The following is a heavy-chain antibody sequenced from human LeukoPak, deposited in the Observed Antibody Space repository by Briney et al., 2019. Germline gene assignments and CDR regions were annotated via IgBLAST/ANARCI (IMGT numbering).Heavy chain of an antibody. V-gene: IGHV3-30*09. CDR3: ARANTPFADY. D-gene: IGHD2-2*02. J-gene: IGHJ4*02. Sequence: GSLRLSCAASGFTFGSYDMHWVRQAPGKGLEWVAVISYDGSNKYYADSVKGRFAISRDNSKNTVYLQMNSLRVEDTAVYYCARANTPFADYWGQGTLVTVSS. CDR2: ISYDGSNK. CDR1: GFTFGSYD.